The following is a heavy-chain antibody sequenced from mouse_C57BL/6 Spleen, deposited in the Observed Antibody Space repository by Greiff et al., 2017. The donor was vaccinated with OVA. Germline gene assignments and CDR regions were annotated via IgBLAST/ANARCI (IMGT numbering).Heavy chain of an antibody. CDR1: GYAFSSSW. J-gene: IGHJ4*01. CDR3: YGSSYYYYAMDY. D-gene: IGHD1-1*01. CDR2: IYPGDGDT. V-gene: IGHV1-82*01. Sequence: QVRLQQSGPELVKPGASVKISCKASGYAFSSSWMNWVKQRPGKGLEWIGRIYPGDGDTNYNGKFKGKATLTADKSSSTAYMQLSSLTSEDSAVYFCYGSSYYYYAMDYWGQGTSVTVSS.